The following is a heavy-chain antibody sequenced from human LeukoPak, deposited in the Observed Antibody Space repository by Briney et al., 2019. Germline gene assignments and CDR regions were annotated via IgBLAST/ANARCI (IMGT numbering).Heavy chain of an antibody. CDR3: ARAYTGFEAFDY. J-gene: IGHJ4*02. Sequence: ASVKVSCKASGYTFLGYYLHWVRQPPGQGVEGMGWSNPYSGGTNYAEKFQDRGTMTRDTSISTAYMELSRLRSDDTAMYFCARAYTGFEAFDYWGQGTLVTVSS. D-gene: IGHD5-12*01. CDR1: GYTFLGYY. V-gene: IGHV1-2*02. CDR2: SNPYSGGT.